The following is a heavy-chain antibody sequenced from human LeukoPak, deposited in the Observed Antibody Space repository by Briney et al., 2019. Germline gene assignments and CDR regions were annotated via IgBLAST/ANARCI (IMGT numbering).Heavy chain of an antibody. D-gene: IGHD3-10*02. CDR3: ARDHVLGWDY. V-gene: IGHV3-74*01. J-gene: IGHJ4*02. CDR1: GFTFSRYW. CDR2: MNSDGSSI. Sequence: PGGSLRISCAASGFTFSRYWMQWVRQAPGKGLVWVSRMNSDGSSINYADSAKGRFTISRDNAKNTLYLQMNSLSAEDTAIYYCARDHVLGWDYWGQGTLVTVSS.